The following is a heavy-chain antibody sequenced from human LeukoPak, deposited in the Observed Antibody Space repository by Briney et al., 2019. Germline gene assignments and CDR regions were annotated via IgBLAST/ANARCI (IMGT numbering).Heavy chain of an antibody. V-gene: IGHV1-18*01. J-gene: IGHJ6*03. CDR2: ISAYNGNT. Sequence: ASVKVSCKASGYTFTSYGISWVRQAPGQGLEWMGWISAYNGNTNYAQKLQGRVTITTDTSTSTAYMELRSLRSDDTAVYYCARDKTPRHDSSGLHMDVWGKGTTVTVSS. CDR3: ARDKTPRHDSSGLHMDV. D-gene: IGHD3-22*01. CDR1: GYTFTSYG.